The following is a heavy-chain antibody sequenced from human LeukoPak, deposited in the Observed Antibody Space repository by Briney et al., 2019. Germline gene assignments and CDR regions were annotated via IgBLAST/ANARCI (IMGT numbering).Heavy chain of an antibody. CDR3: AKAGYCSGGSCYPGSYYYGMDV. J-gene: IGHJ6*02. CDR1: GFTFSSYA. Sequence: GGSLRVSCAASGFTFSSYAMSWVRQAPGKGLEWVSAISGSGGSTYYADSVKGRFTISRDNSKNTLYLQMNSLRAEDTAVYYCAKAGYCSGGSCYPGSYYYGMDVWGQGTTVTVSS. V-gene: IGHV3-23*01. CDR2: ISGSGGST. D-gene: IGHD2-15*01.